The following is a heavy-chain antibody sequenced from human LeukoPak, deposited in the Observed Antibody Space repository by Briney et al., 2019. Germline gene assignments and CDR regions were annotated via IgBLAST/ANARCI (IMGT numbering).Heavy chain of an antibody. Sequence: SETLSLTCTVSGDSISNYYWSWFRQPPGKGPEWIGYIYYSGSTNYNPSLKSRVTISVDTSKNQFSLKLSSVTAADTAVYYCARNDASGSYYNVAFDIWGQGTMVTVSS. V-gene: IGHV4-59*01. CDR1: GDSISNYY. J-gene: IGHJ3*02. CDR3: ARNDASGSYYNVAFDI. CDR2: IYYSGST. D-gene: IGHD3-10*01.